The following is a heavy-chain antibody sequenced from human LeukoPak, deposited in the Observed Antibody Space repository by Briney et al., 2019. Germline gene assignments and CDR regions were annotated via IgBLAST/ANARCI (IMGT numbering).Heavy chain of an antibody. J-gene: IGHJ3*02. D-gene: IGHD1-26*01. V-gene: IGHV3-21*06. CDR2: ISSSSSYI. CDR3: ARDRSGSYDAFDI. Sequence: GGSLRLSCAASGFTFSSYSMNWVRQAPGKGLEWVSSISSSSSYIYYADSVKGRFTISRDNPKNTLYLQMNSLRAEDTAVYYCARDRSGSYDAFDIWGQGTMVTVS. CDR1: GFTFSSYS.